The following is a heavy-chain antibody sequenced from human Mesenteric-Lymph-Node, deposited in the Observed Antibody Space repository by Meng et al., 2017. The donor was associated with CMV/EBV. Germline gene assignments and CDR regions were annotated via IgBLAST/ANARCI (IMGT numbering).Heavy chain of an antibody. CDR2: IRQDGRER. CDR3: ARAELGPGPLDS. D-gene: IGHD7-27*01. V-gene: IGHV3-7*01. J-gene: IGHJ4*02. Sequence: GGSLRLSCEASGFTFNKYWMIWVRQAPGKGLEWVANIRQDGRERYYVDSVRDRFTISRDNAKNSLYLQMNSLRVEDTAVYFCARAELGPGPLDSWGQGTLVTVSS. CDR1: GFTFNKYW.